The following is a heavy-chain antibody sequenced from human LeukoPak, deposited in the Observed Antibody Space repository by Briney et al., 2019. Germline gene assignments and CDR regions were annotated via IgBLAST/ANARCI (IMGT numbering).Heavy chain of an antibody. D-gene: IGHD3-22*01. Sequence: GESLKISCRGSGYSFTSYWLSWVRQMPGKGLEWMGRIDPSDSYTKYSPSFQGHVTISADKSISTAYLQWSSLKASDTAMYYCARHAGEYYYDSSGYYYYYYGMDVWGQGTTVTVSS. J-gene: IGHJ6*02. CDR1: GYSFTSYW. V-gene: IGHV5-10-1*01. CDR3: ARHAGEYYYDSSGYYYYYYGMDV. CDR2: IDPSDSYT.